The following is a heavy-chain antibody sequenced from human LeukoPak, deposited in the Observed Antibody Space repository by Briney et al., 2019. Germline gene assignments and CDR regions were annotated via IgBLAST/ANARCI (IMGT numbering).Heavy chain of an antibody. CDR2: IYYSGST. Sequence: SETLSLTCTVSGGSISSYYWSWIRQPPGKGLEWIGYIYYSGSTNYNPSLKSRVTISVDTSKNQFSLKLSSVPAADTAVYYCARVGSSGWSQKYYFDYWGQGTLVTVSS. V-gene: IGHV4-59*01. CDR3: ARVGSSGWSQKYYFDY. CDR1: GGSISSYY. D-gene: IGHD6-19*01. J-gene: IGHJ4*02.